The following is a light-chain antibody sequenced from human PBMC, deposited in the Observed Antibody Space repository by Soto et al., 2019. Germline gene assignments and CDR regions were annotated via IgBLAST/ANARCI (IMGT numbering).Light chain of an antibody. CDR2: DAS. CDR3: QQYGSS. CDR1: QGVSSY. V-gene: IGKV3-20*01. Sequence: EIVLTQSPATLSLSPGERATLSCRASQGVSSYLAWYQQKPGQAPRLLIYDASNRATGIPDRFSGSGSGTDFTLTISRLEPEDFAVYYCQQYGSSFGQGTRLEIK. J-gene: IGKJ5*01.